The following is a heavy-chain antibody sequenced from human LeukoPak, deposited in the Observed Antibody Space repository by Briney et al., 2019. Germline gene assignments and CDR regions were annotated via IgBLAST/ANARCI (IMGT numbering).Heavy chain of an antibody. CDR1: GFTFSNAW. D-gene: IGHD3-22*01. Sequence: PGGSLRLSCAASGFTFSNAWMGWVRQAPGKGLEWVGRIKSETDGGTTDYAAPVKGGFTISRDDSKNTLYLQMNSLKTEDTAVYYCTTFGYYDSSGYYLAVVYFDYWGQGTLVTVSS. J-gene: IGHJ4*02. CDR3: TTFGYYDSSGYYLAVVYFDY. CDR2: IKSETDGGTT. V-gene: IGHV3-15*01.